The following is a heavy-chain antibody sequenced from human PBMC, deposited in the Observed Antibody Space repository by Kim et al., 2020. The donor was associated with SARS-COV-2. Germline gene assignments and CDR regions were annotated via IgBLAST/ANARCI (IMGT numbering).Heavy chain of an antibody. J-gene: IGHJ3*02. Sequence: GGSLRLSCAASGFTFSSYGMHWVRQAPGKGLEWVAVISYDGSNKYYADSVKGRFTISRDNSKNTLYLQMNSLRAEDTAVYYCAVLVPDAFDIWGQGTMVTVSS. D-gene: IGHD2-15*01. V-gene: IGHV3-30*03. CDR3: AVLVPDAFDI. CDR1: GFTFSSYG. CDR2: ISYDGSNK.